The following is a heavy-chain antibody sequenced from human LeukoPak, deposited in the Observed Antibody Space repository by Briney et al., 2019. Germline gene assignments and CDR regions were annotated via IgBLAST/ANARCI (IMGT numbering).Heavy chain of an antibody. CDR3: ASANYYILTGYRYFDY. CDR2: IYYSGST. Sequence: PSETLSLTCTVSGGSISSGDYYWSWIRQPPGKGLGWIGYIYYSGSTYYNPSLKSRVTISVDTSNNQFSLKLSSVTAADTAVYYCASANYYILTGYRYFDYWGQGTLVTVSS. V-gene: IGHV4-30-4*01. J-gene: IGHJ4*02. D-gene: IGHD3-9*01. CDR1: GGSISSGDYY.